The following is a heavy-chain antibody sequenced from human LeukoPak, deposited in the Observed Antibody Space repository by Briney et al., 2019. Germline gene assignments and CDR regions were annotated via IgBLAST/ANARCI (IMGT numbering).Heavy chain of an antibody. CDR2: ISSSSSYI. V-gene: IGHV3-21*01. D-gene: IGHD3-22*01. CDR3: ARVDSSGYYRLDAFDI. J-gene: IGHJ3*02. Sequence: GGSLRLSCAASGFTFSSYSMNWVRQAPGKGLEWVSSISSSSSYIYYADSVKGRFTISRDNAKNSLYLQMNSLRDEDTAVYYCARVDSSGYYRLDAFDIWGQGTMVTVSS. CDR1: GFTFSSYS.